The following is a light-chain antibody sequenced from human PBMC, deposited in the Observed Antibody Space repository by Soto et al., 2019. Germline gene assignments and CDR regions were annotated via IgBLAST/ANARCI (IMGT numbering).Light chain of an antibody. V-gene: IGKV1-27*01. Sequence: DIQMTQSPSSLSASVGDRVTITCRASQGIGNYLAWYQQKPGKVPKLLIYAASTLQSGVPSRFSGSGSGTDFTLTISSLQPEDVATYYCQKYNSGCRTFGQGTKVEIK. CDR2: AAS. J-gene: IGKJ1*01. CDR3: QKYNSGCRT. CDR1: QGIGNY.